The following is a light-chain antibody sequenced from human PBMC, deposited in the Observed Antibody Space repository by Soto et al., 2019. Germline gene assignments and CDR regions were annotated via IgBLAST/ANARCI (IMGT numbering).Light chain of an antibody. J-gene: IGLJ1*01. Sequence: QSVLTQPPSASGSPGQSVTISCTGTSSDIGAYIYVSWYQQHPRKAPKLMISEVSRRPSGVPERFSGSKSGNTASLTVSGLQADDEAHYYCSSYAGSNNFVFGTGTKVTVL. CDR1: SSDIGAYIY. CDR3: SSYAGSNNFV. V-gene: IGLV2-8*01. CDR2: EVS.